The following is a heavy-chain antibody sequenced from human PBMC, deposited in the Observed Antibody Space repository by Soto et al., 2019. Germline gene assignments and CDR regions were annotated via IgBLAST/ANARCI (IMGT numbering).Heavy chain of an antibody. CDR1: GGTFSSYA. CDR2: IIPIFGTA. D-gene: IGHD3-10*01. CDR3: ARNLWFGEIRGSYYYYGMDV. J-gene: IGHJ6*02. V-gene: IGHV1-69*06. Sequence: QVQLVQSGAEVKKPGSSVKVSCKASGGTFSSYAISWVRQAPGQGLEWMGGIIPIFGTANYAQKFQGRVTITADKSTSTAYMELSSLRSEDTAVYYCARNLWFGEIRGSYYYYGMDVWGQGTTVTVSS.